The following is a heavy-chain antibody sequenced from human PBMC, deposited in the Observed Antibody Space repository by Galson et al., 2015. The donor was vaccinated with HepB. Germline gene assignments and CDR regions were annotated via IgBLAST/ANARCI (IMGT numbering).Heavy chain of an antibody. CDR2: INPISGGT. CDR1: RYTFTHYY. Sequence: SVKVSCKASRYTFTHYYIHWVRQAPGHGLEWMGRINPISGGTNHAQKFQGRVTMTKDTSISAAYMELRRLRSDDTAIYYCARGGVTTIEVLITADAFDIWGQGTMVTVSS. D-gene: IGHD3-22*01. J-gene: IGHJ3*02. V-gene: IGHV1-2*06. CDR3: ARGGVTTIEVLITADAFDI.